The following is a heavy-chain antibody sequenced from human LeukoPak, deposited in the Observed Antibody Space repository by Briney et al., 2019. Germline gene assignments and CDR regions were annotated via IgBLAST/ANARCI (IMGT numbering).Heavy chain of an antibody. J-gene: IGHJ6*03. CDR1: GYTFTGYY. CDR3: AKAGLGYSSSWDYYYYLHV. Sequence: ASVKVSCKASGYTFTGYYMHWVRQAPGQGLEGMGWINPNSGGTNYAQKFQGRVTLTRDTSISTAYMELSRLRSDDTAMYYCAKAGLGYSSSWDYYYYLHVWAKGTTVTVSS. CDR2: INPNSGGT. V-gene: IGHV1-2*02. D-gene: IGHD6-13*01.